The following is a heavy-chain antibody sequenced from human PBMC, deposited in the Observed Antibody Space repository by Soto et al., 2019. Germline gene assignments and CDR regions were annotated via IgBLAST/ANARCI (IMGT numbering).Heavy chain of an antibody. V-gene: IGHV1-46*01. CDR3: ARETEVCSSTNCQFDY. CDR1: GYTFISNY. Sequence: QVQLVQSGAEVKKPGASVKISCKASGYTFISNYVYWVRQAPGQGLEWMGISNPRGASTSYAQKFKGRVTMNSDTSTSTVYMDLSSMTSDDSAVYYCARETEVCSSTNCQFDYWCQGALVTVSS. CDR2: SNPRGAST. J-gene: IGHJ4*02. D-gene: IGHD2-2*01.